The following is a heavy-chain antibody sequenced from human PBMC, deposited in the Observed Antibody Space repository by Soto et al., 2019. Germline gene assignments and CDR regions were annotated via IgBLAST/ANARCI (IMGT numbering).Heavy chain of an antibody. CDR3: ARVSLGYCTNGVCPDAFDI. D-gene: IGHD2-8*01. CDR2: IYYSGST. CDR1: GGSISSYY. J-gene: IGHJ3*02. V-gene: IGHV4-59*01. Sequence: SETLSLTCTVSGGSISSYYWSWIRQPPGKGLEWIGYIYYSGSTNYNPSLKSRVTISVDTSKKQFSLKLSSVTAADTAVYYCARVSLGYCTNGVCPDAFDIWGKGTMVTVS.